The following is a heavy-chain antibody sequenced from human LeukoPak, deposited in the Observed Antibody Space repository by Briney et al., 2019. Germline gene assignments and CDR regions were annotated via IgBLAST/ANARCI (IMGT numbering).Heavy chain of an antibody. CDR3: AKGGGYAPLDY. V-gene: IGHV3-23*01. Sequence: GGSLRLSCTASGFTFSSSAMTWVRQAPGKGLEWVSAISDSGGDSIYPDSVKDRFTIARHNSKNTLYLQMNSLSAEDTAVYYCAKGGGYAPLDYWGQGTLVTVSS. CDR2: ISDSGGDS. D-gene: IGHD5-12*01. CDR1: GFTFSSSA. J-gene: IGHJ4*02.